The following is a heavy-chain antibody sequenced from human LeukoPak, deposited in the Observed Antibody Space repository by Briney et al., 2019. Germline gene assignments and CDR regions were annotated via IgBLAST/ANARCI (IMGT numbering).Heavy chain of an antibody. Sequence: GSLRLSCAASGFTFSSYSMNWVRQAPGKGLEWIGTIYYSGSTYYNPSLKSRVTISADTSKNQFSLKLSSVTAADTAVYYCAREEVPHGFDIWGQGTMVTVSS. D-gene: IGHD5-24*01. V-gene: IGHV4-59*04. J-gene: IGHJ3*02. CDR1: GFTFSSYSMN. CDR2: IYYSGST. CDR3: AREEVPHGFDI.